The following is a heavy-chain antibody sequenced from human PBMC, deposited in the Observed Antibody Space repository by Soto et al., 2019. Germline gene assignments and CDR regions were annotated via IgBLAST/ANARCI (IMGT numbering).Heavy chain of an antibody. Sequence: EVQLVESGGGLVQPGGSLRLSCAASGFTFSNAWMSWVRQAPGKGLEWVGRIKSKTDGGTTDYAAPVKGRFTISRDDSKNTLYLQMNSLKTEDTAVYYCTTSKLDFWSGYYHFDYWGQGTLVTVSS. J-gene: IGHJ4*02. CDR3: TTSKLDFWSGYYHFDY. CDR1: GFTFSNAW. CDR2: IKSKTDGGTT. V-gene: IGHV3-15*01. D-gene: IGHD3-3*01.